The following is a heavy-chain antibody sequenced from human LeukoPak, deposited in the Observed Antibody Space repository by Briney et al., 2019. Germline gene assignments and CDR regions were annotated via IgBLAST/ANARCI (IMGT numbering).Heavy chain of an antibody. Sequence: GRSLRLSCAASGFTFSSYSMNWVRQAPGKGLEWVSSISSSSSYIYYADSVKGRFTISRDNAKNSLYLQMNSLRAEDTAVYYCAREGGWYGIDYWGQGTLVTVSS. CDR1: GFTFSSYS. D-gene: IGHD6-19*01. CDR2: ISSSSSYI. V-gene: IGHV3-21*01. CDR3: AREGGWYGIDY. J-gene: IGHJ4*02.